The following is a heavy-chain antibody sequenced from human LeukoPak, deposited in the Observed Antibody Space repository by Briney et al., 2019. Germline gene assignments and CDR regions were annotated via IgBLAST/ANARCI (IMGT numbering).Heavy chain of an antibody. CDR2: ISHDESNK. J-gene: IGHJ4*02. V-gene: IGHV3-30-3*01. CDR3: ARGNGSYWVPDY. Sequence: PGGSLRLSCVASAFTFSIYAMHWVRQAPGRGLEWVAAISHDESNKYYADSVKGRFTISRDKSKNTLYLQMNSLRAEDTAVYYCARGNGSYWVPDYWGQGTLVTVSS. CDR1: AFTFSIYA. D-gene: IGHD1-26*01.